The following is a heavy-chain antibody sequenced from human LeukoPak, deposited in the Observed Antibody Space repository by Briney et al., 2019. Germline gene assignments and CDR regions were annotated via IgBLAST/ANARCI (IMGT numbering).Heavy chain of an antibody. CDR1: GGSFSGYY. J-gene: IGHJ4*02. V-gene: IGHV4-34*01. CDR3: ARGGGSGSLTRFDY. CDR2: INHSGST. D-gene: IGHD3-10*01. Sequence: SETLSLTCAVYGGSFSGYYWSWIRQPPGKGLEWIGEINHSGSTNYNPSLKSRVTISVDTSKNQFSLKLSSVTAADTAVYYCARGGGSGSLTRFDYWGQGTLVTVSS.